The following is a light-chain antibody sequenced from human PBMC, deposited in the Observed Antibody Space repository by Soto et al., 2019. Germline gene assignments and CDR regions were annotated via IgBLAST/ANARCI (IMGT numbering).Light chain of an antibody. J-gene: IGLJ1*01. CDR3: RSSTTSRTRV. CDR2: DVS. CDR1: SSDVGDYKY. Sequence: QSALTQPASVSGSPGQSITISCTATSSDVGDYKYVSWYQQRPGQAPKLLIFDVSSRPSGISDRFSGSKSGNTASLTISGLQAEDEADYYCRSSTTSRTRVFGTGTKLTVL. V-gene: IGLV2-14*03.